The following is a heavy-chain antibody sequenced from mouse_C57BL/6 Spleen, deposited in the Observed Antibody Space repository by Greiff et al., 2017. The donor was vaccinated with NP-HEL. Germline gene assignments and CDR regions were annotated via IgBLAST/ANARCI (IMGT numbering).Heavy chain of an antibody. Sequence: EVKLQQSGPELVKPGASVKISCKASGYTFTDYYMNWVKQSHGKSLEWIGDINPNNGGTSYNQKFKGKATLTVDKSSSTAYMELRSLTSEDSAVYYCATGAWFAYWGQGTLVTVSA. CDR2: INPNNGGT. CDR1: GYTFTDYY. V-gene: IGHV1-26*01. J-gene: IGHJ3*01. CDR3: ATGAWFAY.